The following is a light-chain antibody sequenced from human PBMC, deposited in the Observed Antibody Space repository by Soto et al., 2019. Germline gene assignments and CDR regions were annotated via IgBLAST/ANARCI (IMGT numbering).Light chain of an antibody. CDR3: SSYTTSSTDV. CDR2: DVS. V-gene: IGLV2-18*02. J-gene: IGLJ1*01. Sequence: QSVLTQPPSVSGSPGQSVAISCTGTSSDVGSSNGVSWYQQPPGTAPKLMIYDVSNRPSGVPDRFSGSKSGNTASLTISGLQAEDEADYYCSSYTTSSTDVFGTGTKVTVL. CDR1: SSDVGSSNG.